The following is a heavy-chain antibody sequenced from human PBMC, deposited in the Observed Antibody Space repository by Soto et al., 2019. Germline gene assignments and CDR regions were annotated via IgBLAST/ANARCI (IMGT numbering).Heavy chain of an antibody. J-gene: IGHJ6*02. V-gene: IGHV1-69*13. CDR3: ALPPRAGYQYGMDV. CDR2: IIPIFETP. Sequence: SVKVSCKASGGTFSSYAISLVRQAPGQGLEWMGGIIPIFETPSYAQKFQGRVTITADESTSTAFMELTSLRSEDTAVYYCALPPRAGYQYGMDVWGQGTTVTVSS. CDR1: GGTFSSYA.